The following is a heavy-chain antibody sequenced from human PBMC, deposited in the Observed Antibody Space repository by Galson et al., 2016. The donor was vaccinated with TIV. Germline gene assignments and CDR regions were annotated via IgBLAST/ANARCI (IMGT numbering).Heavy chain of an antibody. V-gene: IGHV3-30-3*01. Sequence: LSCAASGFTFTDYAIHWVRQAPGKGLEWVAVVSYDGSNKFYADSVKGRFTISRDDSNSTLYLQMKSLRPEDTAIYYCARAPYGENWYFDLWGRGTLVTVSS. J-gene: IGHJ2*01. CDR2: VSYDGSNK. D-gene: IGHD4-17*01. CDR3: ARAPYGENWYFDL. CDR1: GFTFTDYA.